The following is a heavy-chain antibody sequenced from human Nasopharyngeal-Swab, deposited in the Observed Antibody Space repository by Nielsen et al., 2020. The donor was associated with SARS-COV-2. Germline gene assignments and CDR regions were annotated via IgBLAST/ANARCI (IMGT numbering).Heavy chain of an antibody. J-gene: IGHJ4*02. CDR3: ARADDQLDY. CDR2: INHSGST. D-gene: IGHD2-2*01. V-gene: IGHV4-34*01. Sequence: WIRQPPGKGLEWIGEINHSGSTNYDPSLKSRVTISVDTSKNQFSLKLSSVTAADTAVYYCARADDQLDYWGQGTLVPSPQ.